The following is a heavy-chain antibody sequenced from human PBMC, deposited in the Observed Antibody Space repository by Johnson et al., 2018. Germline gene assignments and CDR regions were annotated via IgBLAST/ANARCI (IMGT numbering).Heavy chain of an antibody. D-gene: IGHD1-1*01. V-gene: IGHV3-9*01. CDR1: GFTFDVYA. CDR3: AKDADGSGYFDR. Sequence: VQLVESGGGLVQPGRSLRLSCAASGFTFDVYAMHWVRQVPGKGLEWVSGISWDSGNIAYADSVKGRFTISRDNAKNSLYLQMNSLRAEDTALYYCAKDADGSGYFDRWGQGALVTVSS. J-gene: IGHJ4*02. CDR2: ISWDSGNI.